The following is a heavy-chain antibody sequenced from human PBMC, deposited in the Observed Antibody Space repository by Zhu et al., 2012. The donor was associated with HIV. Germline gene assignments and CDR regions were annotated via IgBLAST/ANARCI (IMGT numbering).Heavy chain of an antibody. CDR3: ARHSWTATDYFDY. CDR2: IYHSETT. Sequence: QVQLQESGPGLVKPSETLSLTCAVSGSSIINTYYWGWIRQPPGKGLEWIGSIYHSETTYYNPSLKSRVTISIDTANNQFSLKLSSVTAADTAVYYCARHSWTATDYFDYWGQGTLVTVSS. CDR1: GSSIINTYY. D-gene: IGHD3-3*02. V-gene: IGHV4-38-2*01. J-gene: IGHJ4*02.